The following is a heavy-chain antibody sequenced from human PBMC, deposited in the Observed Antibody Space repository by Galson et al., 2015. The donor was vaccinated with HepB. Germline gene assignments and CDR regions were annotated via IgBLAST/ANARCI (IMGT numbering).Heavy chain of an antibody. Sequence: SGAEVKKPGESLRISCKGGGYTFSSYWINWVRQMPGSGLEWMGRIDPSDSYTYYNPSFEGRVTMSTDKSINTAYLQWSSLKASDTAMYYCAVGHCSGGGCPVAYYGLDAWGQGTTVIVSS. J-gene: IGHJ6*02. D-gene: IGHD2-15*01. CDR3: AVGHCSGGGCPVAYYGLDA. V-gene: IGHV5-10-1*01. CDR2: IDPSDSYT. CDR1: GYTFSSYW.